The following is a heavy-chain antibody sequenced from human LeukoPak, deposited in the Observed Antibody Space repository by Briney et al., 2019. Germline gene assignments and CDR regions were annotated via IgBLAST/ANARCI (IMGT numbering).Heavy chain of an antibody. CDR1: GYTFTSYY. CDR2: INPSGGST. V-gene: IGHV1-46*01. J-gene: IGHJ4*02. Sequence: ASVKVSCKASGYTFTSYYMHWVRQAPGQGLEWMGIINPSGGSTSYAQKFQGRVTMTRDMSTSTVYMELSSLRSEDTAVYYCARSYGGSYSRRAFDYWGQGTLVTVSS. D-gene: IGHD1-26*01. CDR3: ARSYGGSYSRRAFDY.